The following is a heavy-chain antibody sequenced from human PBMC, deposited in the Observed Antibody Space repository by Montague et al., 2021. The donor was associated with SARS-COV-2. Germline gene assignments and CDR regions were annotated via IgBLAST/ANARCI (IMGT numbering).Heavy chain of an antibody. D-gene: IGHD2-15*01. CDR3: ASPGGYCTGGSCYYVY. CDR1: GASISTSTGH. J-gene: IGHJ4*02. V-gene: IGHV4-61*05. Sequence: SETLSLTCSVSGASISTSTGHWAWIRQSPGKGLEWIGYIYYSGSTNYNPSLKSRVTISIDTSKNQFSLELSSVTAADMAVYYCASPGGYCTGGSCYYVYWGQGTLVTVSS. CDR2: IYYSGST.